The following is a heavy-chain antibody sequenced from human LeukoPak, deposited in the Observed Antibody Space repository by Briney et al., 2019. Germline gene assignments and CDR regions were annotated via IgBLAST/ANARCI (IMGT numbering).Heavy chain of an antibody. CDR3: ARVGYCSGGSCYYLLN. CDR1: GYTFASYY. J-gene: IGHJ4*02. CDR2: INPSGGST. D-gene: IGHD2-15*01. Sequence: GASVKVSCKASGYTFASYYIHWVRQAPGQGLEWMGIINPSGGSTSYSQKFQGRVTMTRDTSTSTVYMELSSLRSEDTAVYYCARVGYCSGGSCYYLLNWGQGTLVTVSS. V-gene: IGHV1-46*01.